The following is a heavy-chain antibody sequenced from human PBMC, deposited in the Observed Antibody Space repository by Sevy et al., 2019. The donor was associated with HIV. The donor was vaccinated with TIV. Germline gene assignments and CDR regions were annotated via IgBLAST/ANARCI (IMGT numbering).Heavy chain of an antibody. D-gene: IGHD7-27*01. J-gene: IGHJ3*02. CDR3: AREGGVATTGDRDAFDI. Sequence: ASVKVSCKASGDTFSTYGLSWVRQAPGQGLEWMGGIIPIFGTPNYAQKFQGRVTITADESASTAYMELSSLRSEDTYLCYCAREGGVATTGDRDAFDIWGHGTLVTVSS. CDR1: GDTFSTYG. CDR2: IIPIFGTP. V-gene: IGHV1-69*13.